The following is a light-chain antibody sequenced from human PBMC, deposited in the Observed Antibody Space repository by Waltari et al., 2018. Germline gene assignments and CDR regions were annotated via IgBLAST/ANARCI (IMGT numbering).Light chain of an antibody. J-gene: IGKJ1*01. V-gene: IGKV4-1*01. Sequence: DLVMTQSPDSLAVALGERATINCQSSQSVLYSSNNENYLAWYQQKPGQPPKLLIIWASTRESGVPDRFSGSGSGTDFTLTISSLQAEDVAVYYCQQYYNTPLTFGQGTKVEIK. CDR2: WAS. CDR1: QSVLYSSNNENY. CDR3: QQYYNTPLT.